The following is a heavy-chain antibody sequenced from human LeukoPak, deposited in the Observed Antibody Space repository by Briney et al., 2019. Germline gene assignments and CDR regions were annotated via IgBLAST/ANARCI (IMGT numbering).Heavy chain of an antibody. CDR1: GFTFSNYW. V-gene: IGHV3-74*03. Sequence: GGSLRLSCAASGFTFSNYWMHWVRQAPGKGLVWVSRISTDGSSTTYADSVKGRFTISRDNAKNTLYLEMNSLRAEDTAVYYCAKDGYSSSWRPYYFDYWGQGTLVTVSS. CDR3: AKDGYSSSWRPYYFDY. J-gene: IGHJ4*02. D-gene: IGHD6-13*01. CDR2: ISTDGSST.